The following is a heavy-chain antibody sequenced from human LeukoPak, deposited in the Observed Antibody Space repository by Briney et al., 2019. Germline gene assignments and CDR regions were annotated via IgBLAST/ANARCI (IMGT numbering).Heavy chain of an antibody. CDR1: GYTFTGYY. D-gene: IGHD3-10*01. CDR3: ARLWFGDDTHAFDI. Sequence: ASVTVSCTASGYTFTGYYMHWVRQAPGQGLEWMGIINPSGGSTSYAQKFQGRVTMTRDTSTSTVYMELSSLRSEDTVVYYCARLWFGDDTHAFDIWGQGTMVTVSS. CDR2: INPSGGST. V-gene: IGHV1-46*01. J-gene: IGHJ3*02.